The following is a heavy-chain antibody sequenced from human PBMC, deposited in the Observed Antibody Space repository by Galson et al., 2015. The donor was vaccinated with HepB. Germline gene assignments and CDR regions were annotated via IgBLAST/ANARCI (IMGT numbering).Heavy chain of an antibody. CDR3: ARNFDFWREIDY. CDR2: ISYDGSNK. Sequence: SLRLSCAASGLTFSSYAMHWVRQAPGKGLEWVAVISYDGSNKYYADSVKGRFTISRDNSKNTLYLQMNSLRAEDTAVYYCARNFDFWREIDYWGQGTLVTVSS. J-gene: IGHJ4*02. V-gene: IGHV3-30-3*01. CDR1: GLTFSSYA. D-gene: IGHD3-3*01.